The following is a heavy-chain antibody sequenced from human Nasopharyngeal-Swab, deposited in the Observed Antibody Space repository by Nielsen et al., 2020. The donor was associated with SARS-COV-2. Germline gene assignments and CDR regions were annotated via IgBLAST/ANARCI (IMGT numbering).Heavy chain of an antibody. CDR2: INPSGVTT. CDR3: ARGCVTTVVRGVEDWLDP. D-gene: IGHD3-10*01. J-gene: IGHJ5*02. V-gene: IGHV1-46*01. Sequence: WVRQAPGQGLEWMGIINPSGVTTTYAQKFQGRVTMTRDTSTRAVYMELSSLIYEDTAVYYCARGCVTTVVRGVEDWLDPWGQGTLVTVSS.